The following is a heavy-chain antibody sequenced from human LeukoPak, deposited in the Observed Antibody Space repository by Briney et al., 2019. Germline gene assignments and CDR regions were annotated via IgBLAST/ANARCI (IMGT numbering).Heavy chain of an antibody. CDR3: AKVDIVVVPAADL. J-gene: IGHJ5*02. CDR2: ISGSGGST. Sequence: GGSLRLSCAASGFTFSSYAMSWVRQAPGKGLEWVSSISGSGGSTYYADSVKGRFTISRDNSKNTLYLQMNGLRAEDTAVYYCAKVDIVVVPAADLWDQGTLVTVSS. D-gene: IGHD2-2*03. CDR1: GFTFSSYA. V-gene: IGHV3-23*01.